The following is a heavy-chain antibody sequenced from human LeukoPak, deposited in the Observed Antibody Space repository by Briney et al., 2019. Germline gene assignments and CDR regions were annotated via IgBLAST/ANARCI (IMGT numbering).Heavy chain of an antibody. V-gene: IGHV1-18*01. CDR1: GYTFTSYG. J-gene: IGHJ6*03. Sequence: ASVKVSCKASGYTFTSYGISWVRQAPGQGLEWMGWISAYNGNTNYAQKLQGRVTMTTDTSTSTAYMELRSLRSDDTAVYYCARDAYYDFWSGYYPQYYYYYYMDVWGKGTTVTVSS. CDR3: ARDAYYDFWSGYYPQYYYYYYMDV. D-gene: IGHD3-3*01. CDR2: ISAYNGNT.